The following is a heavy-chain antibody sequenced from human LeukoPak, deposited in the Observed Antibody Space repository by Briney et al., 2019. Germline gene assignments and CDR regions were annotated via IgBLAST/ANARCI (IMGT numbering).Heavy chain of an antibody. Sequence: SETLSLTCTVSGGSISSYYWSWIRQPPGKGLEWVGYIYYSGSTNYNPSLKSRVTISVDTSKNQFSLKLSSVTAADTAVYYCARGPSTPGAFDIWGQGTMVTVSS. CDR3: ARGPSTPGAFDI. CDR2: IYYSGST. CDR1: GGSISSYY. J-gene: IGHJ3*02. D-gene: IGHD5/OR15-5a*01. V-gene: IGHV4-59*08.